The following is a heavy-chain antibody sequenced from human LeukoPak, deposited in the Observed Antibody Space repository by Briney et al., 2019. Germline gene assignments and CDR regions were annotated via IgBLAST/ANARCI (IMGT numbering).Heavy chain of an antibody. CDR2: IYYSGST. CDR3: ASSRHYSSSWSSFDY. J-gene: IGHJ4*02. Sequence: KPSETLSLTCTVSGGSISSYYWSWIRQPPGKGLEWIGYIYYSGSTNYNPSLKSRDTISVDTSKNQFSLKLSSETAADTAVYYCASSRHYSSSWSSFDYWGQGTLVTVSS. CDR1: GGSISSYY. D-gene: IGHD6-13*01. V-gene: IGHV4-59*08.